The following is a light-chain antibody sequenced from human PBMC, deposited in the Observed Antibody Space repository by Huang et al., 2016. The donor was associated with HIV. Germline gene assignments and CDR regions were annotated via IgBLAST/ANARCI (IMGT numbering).Light chain of an antibody. CDR1: QSVGTY. CDR2: DAS. J-gene: IGKJ4*01. Sequence: EIVLTQSPATLSLSPGERATLSCRASQSVGTYLAWCQQKPGQAPRLLIYDASNRAAGIPARCGGSGSGTDFTLTISSLEPEEFAVYYCQQRTNWPPVLSFGGGTKVEMK. V-gene: IGKV3-11*01. CDR3: QQRTNWPPVLS.